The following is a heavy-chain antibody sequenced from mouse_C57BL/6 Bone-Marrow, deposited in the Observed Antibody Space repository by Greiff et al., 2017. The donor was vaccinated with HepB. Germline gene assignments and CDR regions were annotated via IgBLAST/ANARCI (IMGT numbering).Heavy chain of an antibody. V-gene: IGHV1-55*01. CDR1: GYTFTSYW. Sequence: QVQLQQPGAELVKPGASVKMSCKASGYTFTSYWITWVKQRPGQGLEWIGDIYPGSGSTNYNEKFKSKATLTVDTSSSTAYMQLSSLTSEDSAVYYCVGSPLNYDYYYAMDYWGQGTSVTVSS. CDR2: IYPGSGST. CDR3: VGSPLNYDYYYAMDY. J-gene: IGHJ4*01. D-gene: IGHD2-4*01.